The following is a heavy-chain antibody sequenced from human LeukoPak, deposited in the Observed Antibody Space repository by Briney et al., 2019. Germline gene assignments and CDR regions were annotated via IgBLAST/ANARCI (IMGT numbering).Heavy chain of an antibody. CDR3: AKRKDIVLMVYATEHYFDY. V-gene: IGHV3-30*18. D-gene: IGHD2-8*01. J-gene: IGHJ4*02. CDR2: ISYDGGNK. Sequence: GRSLRLSCAASGFTFSSYGMHWVRQAPGKGLEWVAVISYDGGNKYYADSVKGRFTISRDNSKNTLYLQMNSLRAEDTAVYYCAKRKDIVLMVYATEHYFDYWGQGTLVTVSS. CDR1: GFTFSSYG.